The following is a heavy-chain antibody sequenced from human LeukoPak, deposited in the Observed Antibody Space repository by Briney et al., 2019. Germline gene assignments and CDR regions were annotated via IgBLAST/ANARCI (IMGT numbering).Heavy chain of an antibody. V-gene: IGHV4-59*01. CDR2: IYYSGST. CDR3: ASRGVVRGVSYYFDY. CDR1: GASISNYY. Sequence: SETLSLTCTVSGASISNYYWSWIRQPPGKGLEWIGYIYYSGSTNHNPSLKSRVTISVDTSKNRFSLKLSSVTAADTAVYYCASRGVVRGVSYYFDYWGQGTLVTVSS. D-gene: IGHD3-10*01. J-gene: IGHJ4*02.